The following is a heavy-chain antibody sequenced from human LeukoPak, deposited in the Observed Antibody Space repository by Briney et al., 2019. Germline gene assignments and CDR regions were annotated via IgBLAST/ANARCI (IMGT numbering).Heavy chain of an antibody. Sequence: PGRSLRLSCAASGFTFSSYAMHWVRQAPGKGLEYVSAISSNGGSTYYANSVKGRFTISRDNSKNTLYLQMGSLRAEDMAVYYCARGVVGATSGFDYWGQGTLVTVSS. J-gene: IGHJ4*02. CDR1: GFTFSSYA. D-gene: IGHD1-26*01. CDR3: ARGVVGATSGFDY. CDR2: ISSNGGST. V-gene: IGHV3-64*01.